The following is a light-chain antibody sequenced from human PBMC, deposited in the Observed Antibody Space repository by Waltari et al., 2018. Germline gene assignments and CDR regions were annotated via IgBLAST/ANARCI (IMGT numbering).Light chain of an antibody. V-gene: IGLV2-8*01. J-gene: IGLJ2*01. CDR3: SSYAGTNILE. Sequence: QSALTQPPPASGSPGQAVPIPCTGTSSDVGGYNFVTWYQQHPGKAPNLMIFELNKRPSGVPDRFSGSKSGNTASLTVSGLQSEDEADYYCSSYAGTNILEFGGGTKLTVL. CDR2: ELN. CDR1: SSDVGGYNF.